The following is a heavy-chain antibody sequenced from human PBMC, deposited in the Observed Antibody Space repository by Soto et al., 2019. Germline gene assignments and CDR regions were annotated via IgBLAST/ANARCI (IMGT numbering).Heavy chain of an antibody. Sequence: ELQLLESGGGLVQPGGSLRLSCAASGFTFTISAMSWVRQAPGKVLEWVSTITRSGGTTYYADSVKGRFTISTDNSKKTLYLQMKSLRAEDTAAYYCAQTNIAARPNWFDPWGQGTLVTVSS. CDR3: AQTNIAARPNWFDP. V-gene: IGHV3-23*01. CDR2: ITRSGGTT. CDR1: GFTFTISA. D-gene: IGHD6-6*01. J-gene: IGHJ5*02.